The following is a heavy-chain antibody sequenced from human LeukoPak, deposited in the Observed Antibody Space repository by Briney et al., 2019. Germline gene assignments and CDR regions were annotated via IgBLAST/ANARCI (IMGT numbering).Heavy chain of an antibody. V-gene: IGHV3-7*01. CDR1: GFSFSNYW. J-gene: IGHJ1*01. Sequence: GGSLRLSCAASGFSFSNYWMSWVRQAPGKGLEWVANIKEDGSDLYYVDSVKGRFTISRDNAKNSLYLQMNSLRAEDTAVYYCAREDWGTGVPGCWGQGSLVIVSS. CDR3: AREDWGTGVPGC. D-gene: IGHD7-27*01. CDR2: IKEDGSDL.